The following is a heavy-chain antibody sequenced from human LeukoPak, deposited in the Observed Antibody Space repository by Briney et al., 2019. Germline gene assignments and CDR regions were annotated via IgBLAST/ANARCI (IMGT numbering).Heavy chain of an antibody. J-gene: IGHJ4*02. V-gene: IGHV3-7*01. D-gene: IGHD3-3*02. CDR3: VRTSRSISSDY. CDR1: GLIISNYW. Sequence: GGSRRLSCEASGLIISNYWMSWVRQAPGKGLEWVANIKQDGSVKNYVDSMEGRFIISRDNAKNLLYLQMNSLGAEDTAVYYCVRTSRSISSDYWGQGTQVTVSS. CDR2: IKQDGSVK.